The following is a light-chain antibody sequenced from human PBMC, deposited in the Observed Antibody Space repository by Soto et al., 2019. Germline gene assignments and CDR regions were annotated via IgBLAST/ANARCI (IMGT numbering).Light chain of an antibody. V-gene: IGKV3-11*01. CDR3: QQHGTSAIT. CDR2: DAS. CDR1: QSVSSY. J-gene: IGKJ5*01. Sequence: ETVLIQHPATLGLCPGERDRHCCRASQSVSSYLLWYQQKPGQTPRLLIYDASNRATGIPARFSGSGSETDFTLTLSRLEPEDFAVYYCQQHGTSAITLGQGTRLEIK.